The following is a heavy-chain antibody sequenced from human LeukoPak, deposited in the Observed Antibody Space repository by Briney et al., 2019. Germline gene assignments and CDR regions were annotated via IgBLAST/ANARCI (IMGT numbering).Heavy chain of an antibody. CDR3: ARVQIPYSGSFGGGGVGDY. J-gene: IGHJ4*02. Sequence: ASVKVSCKASGYTFTGYYMHWVRQAPGQGLEWMGWMNPNSGGTNYAQKSQGRVTMTRDTSISTAYMELSRLRSDDTAVYYCARVQIPYSGSFGGGGVGDYWGQGTLVTVSS. CDR2: MNPNSGGT. D-gene: IGHD1-26*01. CDR1: GYTFTGYY. V-gene: IGHV1-2*02.